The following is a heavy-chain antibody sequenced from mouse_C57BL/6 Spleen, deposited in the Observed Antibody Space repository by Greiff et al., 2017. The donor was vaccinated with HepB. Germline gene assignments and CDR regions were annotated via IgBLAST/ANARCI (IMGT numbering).Heavy chain of an antibody. CDR2: IDPENGDT. J-gene: IGHJ3*01. CDR1: GFNIKDDY. CDR3: TTNSNYVWFAY. D-gene: IGHD2-5*01. Sequence: EVQLQQSGAELVRPGASVKLSCTASGFNIKDDYMHWVKQRPEQGLEWIGWIDPENGDTEYASKFQGKATITADTSSNTAYLQLSSLTSEDTAVYYCTTNSNYVWFAYWGQGTLVTVSA. V-gene: IGHV14-4*01.